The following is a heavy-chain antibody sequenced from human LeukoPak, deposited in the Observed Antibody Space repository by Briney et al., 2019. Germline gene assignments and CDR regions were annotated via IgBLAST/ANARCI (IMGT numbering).Heavy chain of an antibody. J-gene: IGHJ4*02. CDR3: ARSYSSIFASFDY. CDR1: GGSISSYY. V-gene: IGHV4-4*07. D-gene: IGHD6-13*01. CDR2: IYSTGST. Sequence: SETLSLTCTVSGGSISSYYWSWIRQPAGEGLEWIGHIYSTGSTNYNPSLKSRVTISLDTSKNQLSLKLFSVTAADTAMYYCARSYSSIFASFDYWGQGTLVTVSS.